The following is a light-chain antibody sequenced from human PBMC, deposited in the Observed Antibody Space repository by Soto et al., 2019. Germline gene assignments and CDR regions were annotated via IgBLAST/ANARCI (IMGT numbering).Light chain of an antibody. J-gene: IGKJ1*01. V-gene: IGKV3-15*01. CDR3: QQYRTWPRT. CDR1: QSVSSN. CDR2: DAS. Sequence: EKVMTQSPATLSVSPGERVTLSCRASQSVSSNLAWYQQKTGQAPRLLIYDASTRATDVPARFSGTGSGTEFTLTISRLKSEDFAVYHCQQYRTWPRTLGQGTKVDIK.